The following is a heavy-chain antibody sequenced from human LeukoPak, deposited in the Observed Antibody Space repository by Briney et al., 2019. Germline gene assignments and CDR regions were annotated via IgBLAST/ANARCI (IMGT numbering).Heavy chain of an antibody. V-gene: IGHV4-39*07. CDR3: ARDPGNFGVVYFDY. CDR2: IYYSGST. J-gene: IGHJ4*02. D-gene: IGHD3-3*01. CDR1: GGSISSSSYY. Sequence: SETLSLTCTVSGGSISSSSYYWGWIRQPPGNGLEGIGSIYYSGSTYYNPSLKSRVTISVDTSKNQFSLKLSSVTAADTAVYYCARDPGNFGVVYFDYWGQGTLVTVSS.